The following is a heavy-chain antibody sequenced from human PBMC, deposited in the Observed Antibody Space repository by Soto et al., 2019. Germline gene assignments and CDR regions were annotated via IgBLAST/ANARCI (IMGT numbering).Heavy chain of an antibody. Sequence: GGSLRVSCAASGFTYSTYTMHWVRQAPCKGLEWVSGISGGGVGTYYADSVKGRFTISRDNSKSTLYLQMNSLRAEDTAVHYCAKDRTLSSPIAFDVWGQGVLVTVSS. CDR1: GFTYSTYT. CDR3: AKDRTLSSPIAFDV. D-gene: IGHD2-21*01. J-gene: IGHJ4*02. V-gene: IGHV3-23*01. CDR2: ISGGGVGT.